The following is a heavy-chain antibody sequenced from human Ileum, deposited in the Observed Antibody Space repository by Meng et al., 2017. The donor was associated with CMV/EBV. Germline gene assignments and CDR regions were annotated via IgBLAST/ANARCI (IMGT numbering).Heavy chain of an antibody. D-gene: IGHD2-15*01. CDR1: GFTFSSYS. CDR3: ARWWVGGVNGGRV. CDR2: ISSSSSYI. J-gene: IGHJ4*02. V-gene: IGHV3-21*01. Sequence: GGSLRLSCAASGFTFSSYSMNWVRQAPGKGLEWVSSISSSSSYIYYADSVKGRFTISRDNAKNSLYLQMNSLRAEDTAVYYCARWWVGGVNGGRVWGQGTLVTVSS.